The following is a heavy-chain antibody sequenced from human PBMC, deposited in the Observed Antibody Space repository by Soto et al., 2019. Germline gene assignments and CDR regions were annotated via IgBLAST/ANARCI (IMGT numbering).Heavy chain of an antibody. CDR1: GGSISSYY. CDR2: IYYSGST. J-gene: IGHJ3*02. CDR3: ACGSGMRAFDI. V-gene: IGHV4-59*01. Sequence: PSETLSLTCTVSGGSISSYYWSWIRQPPGKGLEWIGYIYYSGSTNYNPSLKSRVTISVDTSKNQFSLKLNSVTAAETAVYYCACGSGMRAFDIWGQGTMVTVSS. D-gene: IGHD3-10*01.